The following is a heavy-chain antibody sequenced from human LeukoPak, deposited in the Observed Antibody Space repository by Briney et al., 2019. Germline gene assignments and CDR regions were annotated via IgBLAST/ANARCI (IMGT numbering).Heavy chain of an antibody. CDR1: GFTFSSYW. D-gene: IGHD6-13*01. V-gene: IGHV3-7*01. CDR2: IKQDGSEN. J-gene: IGHJ4*02. CDR3: ARDLYSSSWYSYYFDY. Sequence: GGSLRLSCAASGFTFSSYWMTWVRQAPGKGLEWVAKIKQDGSENYYVDSVKGRFTISRGNSKNTLYLQMNSLRAEDTAVYYCARDLYSSSWYSYYFDYWGQGALVTVSS.